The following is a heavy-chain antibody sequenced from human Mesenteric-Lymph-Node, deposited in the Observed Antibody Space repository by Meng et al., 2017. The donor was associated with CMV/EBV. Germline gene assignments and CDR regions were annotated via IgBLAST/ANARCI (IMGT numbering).Heavy chain of an antibody. D-gene: IGHD1-1*01. CDR1: FGSDA. Sequence: FGSDALSWVRQAQGKGLEWVSTISGGGFDTYYTDSVKGRFTISRDISKSTLYLQMNSLRAEDTAVYYCAKGRGDGAINNCFYCWYFDLWGPGTLVTVSS. CDR3: AKGRGDGAINNCFYCWYFDL. J-gene: IGHJ2*01. CDR2: ISGGGFDT. V-gene: IGHV3-23*01.